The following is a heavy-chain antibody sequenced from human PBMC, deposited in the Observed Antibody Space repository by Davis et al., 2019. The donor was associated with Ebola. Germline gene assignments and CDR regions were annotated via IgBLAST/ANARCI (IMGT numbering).Heavy chain of an antibody. D-gene: IGHD3-10*01. CDR1: GYNFTGYY. Sequence: ASVKVSCKASGYNFTGYYMHWVRQAPGQGLEWMGWINPNSGGTNYAQKFQGRVTMTRDTSISTVYMELSRLRSDDTAVYYCARRGRALSGYFQHWGQGTLVTVSS. J-gene: IGHJ1*01. CDR3: ARRGRALSGYFQH. V-gene: IGHV1-2*02. CDR2: INPNSGGT.